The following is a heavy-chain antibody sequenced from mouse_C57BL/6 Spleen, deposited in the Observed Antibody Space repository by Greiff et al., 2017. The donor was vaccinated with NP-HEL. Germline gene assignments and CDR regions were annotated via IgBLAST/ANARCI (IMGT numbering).Heavy chain of an antibody. V-gene: IGHV1-75*01. D-gene: IGHD2-2*01. CDR3: ARSLYGYDGWFAY. J-gene: IGHJ3*01. CDR2: IFPGSGST. Sequence: QVQLQQSGPELVKPGASVKISCKASGYTFTDYYINWVKQRPGQGLEWIGWIFPGSGSTYYNEKFKGKATLTVDKSSSTAYMLLNSLTSEDSAVYFCARSLYGYDGWFAYWGQGTLVTVSA. CDR1: GYTFTDYY.